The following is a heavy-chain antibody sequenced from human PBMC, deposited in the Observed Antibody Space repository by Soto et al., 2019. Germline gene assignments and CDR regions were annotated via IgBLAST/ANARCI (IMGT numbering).Heavy chain of an antibody. V-gene: IGHV3-23*01. D-gene: IGHD3-22*01. CDR1: EFTFSNYA. Sequence: EVQLLESGGGLVQPGGSLRLSCAASEFTFSNYAMSWVRQAPGKGLEWVSAISYGGGTTYYADSVKGPFTISRDNSKTTLYQQMNNLRAEDTAVYYCAKNPGYYYDSTGYHFDYWGQRALVTVSS. CDR2: ISYGGGTT. J-gene: IGHJ4*02. CDR3: AKNPGYYYDSTGYHFDY.